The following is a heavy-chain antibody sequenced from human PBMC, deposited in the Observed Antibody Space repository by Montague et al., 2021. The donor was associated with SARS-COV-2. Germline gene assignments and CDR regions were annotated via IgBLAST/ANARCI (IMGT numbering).Heavy chain of an antibody. CDR1: GGSFNNYC. CDR2: INHSGST. CDR3: ARGLAELRYFDWYHYYFDY. V-gene: IGHV4-34*01. D-gene: IGHD3-9*01. J-gene: IGHJ4*02. Sequence: SETLSLTCAVYGGSFNNYCWSWIRQPPGKGLEWIGEINHSGSTNYNPSLKSRVTISVDTSKNQFSLKLSSVTAADTAVYYCARGLAELRYFDWYHYYFDYWGQGTLVTVSS.